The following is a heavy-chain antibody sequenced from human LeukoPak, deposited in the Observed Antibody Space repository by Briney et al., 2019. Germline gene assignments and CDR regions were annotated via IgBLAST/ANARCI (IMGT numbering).Heavy chain of an antibody. CDR1: GVTFRSYA. V-gene: IGHV3-30-3*01. J-gene: IGHJ4*02. D-gene: IGHD3-9*01. Sequence: GGSLRLSCAASGVTFRSYAIHWVRQAPGKGLEWVAVISYDGTKMYYADSVQGRFTISRDNSKNTLYLQMNSLRAEDTAVYYCAAGLRYFDWLYAYWGQGTLVTVSS. CDR2: ISYDGTKM. CDR3: AAGLRYFDWLYAY.